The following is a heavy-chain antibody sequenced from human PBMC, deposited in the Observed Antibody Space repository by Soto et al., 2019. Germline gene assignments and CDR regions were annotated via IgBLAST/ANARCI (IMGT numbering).Heavy chain of an antibody. CDR3: ARALHGVAGNYYYYYYGMDV. D-gene: IGHD6-19*01. Sequence: SETLSLTCTVSGGSISSYYWGWIRQPPGKGLEWIGYIYYSGSTNYNPSLKSRVTISVDTSKNQFSLKLSSVTAADTAVYYCARALHGVAGNYYYYYYGMDVWGQGTTVTVSS. CDR2: IYYSGST. J-gene: IGHJ6*02. CDR1: GGSISSYY. V-gene: IGHV4-59*01.